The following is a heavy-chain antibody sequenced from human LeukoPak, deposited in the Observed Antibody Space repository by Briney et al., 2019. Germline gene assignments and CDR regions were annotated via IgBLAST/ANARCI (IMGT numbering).Heavy chain of an antibody. D-gene: IGHD6-13*01. V-gene: IGHV4-30-4*01. Sequence: SQTLSLTCTVSGGSISSGDYYWSWIRQPPGKGLEWIGYIYYSGSTYYNPSLKSRVTISVDTSKNQFSLKLSSVTVADTAVYYCARRPAAGMGYFDYWGQGTLVTVSS. CDR2: IYYSGST. CDR1: GGSISSGDYY. CDR3: ARRPAAGMGYFDY. J-gene: IGHJ4*02.